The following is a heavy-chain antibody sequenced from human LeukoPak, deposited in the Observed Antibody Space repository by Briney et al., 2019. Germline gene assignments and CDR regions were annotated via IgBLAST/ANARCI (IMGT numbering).Heavy chain of an antibody. CDR3: ARRDFNSVYHQLDY. CDR2: IYPDDSDT. Sequence: GESLKISCKGSGYSFSDYWIGWVRQMPGKGLEWMGIIYPDDSDTKYSPSFQGQVTISADKSISTAYLQWSSLKASDTAMYYCARRDFNSVYHQLDYWGQGTLVTVSS. V-gene: IGHV5-51*01. CDR1: GYSFSDYW. J-gene: IGHJ4*02. D-gene: IGHD2/OR15-2a*01.